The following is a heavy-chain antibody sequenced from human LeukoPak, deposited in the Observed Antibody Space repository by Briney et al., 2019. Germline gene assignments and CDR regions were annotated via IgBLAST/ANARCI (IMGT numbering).Heavy chain of an antibody. D-gene: IGHD6-13*01. Sequence: PSETLSLTCTVSGRSISSSYWSWIRQPPGKGLESIGYIYYSGSTNYNPSLKSRVTISVDTSKNQFSLKLSSVTAADTAVYYCARGVSSSWYLASDYWGQGTLVTVSS. CDR1: GRSISSSY. V-gene: IGHV4-59*01. CDR2: IYYSGST. J-gene: IGHJ4*02. CDR3: ARGVSSSWYLASDY.